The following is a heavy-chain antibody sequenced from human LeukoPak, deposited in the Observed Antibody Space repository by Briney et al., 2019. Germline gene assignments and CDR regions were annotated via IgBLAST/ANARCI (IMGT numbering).Heavy chain of an antibody. D-gene: IGHD3-10*01. CDR3: ARQYGSGSAYTPVVDL. J-gene: IGHJ4*02. Sequence: SETLSLTCTVSGGSISSHYYWIWIRQPPGKGLEWIGSIYYSGSTYYNPSLKSRVTIPVDTSKNQFSLKLSSLTAAETAVYYCARQYGSGSAYTPVVDLWGQGTLVTVSS. V-gene: IGHV4-39*01. CDR2: IYYSGST. CDR1: GGSISSHYY.